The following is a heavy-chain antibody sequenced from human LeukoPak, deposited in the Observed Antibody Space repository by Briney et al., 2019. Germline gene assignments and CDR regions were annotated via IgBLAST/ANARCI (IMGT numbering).Heavy chain of an antibody. CDR2: IYYSGST. J-gene: IGHJ3*02. CDR1: GGSISSGGYY. CDR3: ARGRGGYYSRAFDI. V-gene: IGHV4-31*03. D-gene: IGHD3-22*01. Sequence: SETLSLTCTVSGGSISSGGYYWSWIRQHPGKGLEWIGYIYYSGSTYYNPSLKSRVTISVDTSKNQFSLKLSSVTAADTAVYYCARGRGGYYSRAFDIWGQGTMVTVSS.